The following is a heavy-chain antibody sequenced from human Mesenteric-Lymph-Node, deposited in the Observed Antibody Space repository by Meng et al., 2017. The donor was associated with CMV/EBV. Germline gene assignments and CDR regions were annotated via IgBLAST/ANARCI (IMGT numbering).Heavy chain of an antibody. CDR2: IRSDGSNI. D-gene: IGHD3-3*01. CDR3: ANVRFLEWPTPDY. Sequence: GESLKISCAASGFTFSSYGMHWVRQAPGKGLEWVAFIRSDGSNIYYADSVKGRFTISRDNSKNTLYPQMNSLRGEDTAVYYCANVRFLEWPTPDYWGQGTLVTVSS. CDR1: GFTFSSYG. V-gene: IGHV3-30*02. J-gene: IGHJ4*02.